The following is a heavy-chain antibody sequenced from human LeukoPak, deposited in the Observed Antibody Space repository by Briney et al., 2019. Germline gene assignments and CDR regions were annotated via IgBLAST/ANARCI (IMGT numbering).Heavy chain of an antibody. CDR2: INPNSGGT. Sequence: ASVKVSCKASGYTFTGYYMHWVRQAPGQGLEWMGWINPNSGGTNYAQKFQGRVTMTRDTSISTACMELSRLRSDDTAVYYCARGRLERRVGFFYWGQGTLVTVSS. CDR1: GYTFTGYY. D-gene: IGHD1-1*01. V-gene: IGHV1-2*02. CDR3: ARGRLERRVGFFY. J-gene: IGHJ4*02.